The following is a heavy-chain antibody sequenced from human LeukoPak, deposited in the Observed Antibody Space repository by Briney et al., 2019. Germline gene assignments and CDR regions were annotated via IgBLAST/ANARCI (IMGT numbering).Heavy chain of an antibody. CDR1: GGSISSGSYY. D-gene: IGHD2-21*01. V-gene: IGHV4-61*02. CDR2: IYTSGST. CDR3: ARDYCGGDCYLDNWFDP. J-gene: IGHJ5*02. Sequence: SETLSLTCTVSGGSISSGSYYWSWIRQSAGKGLEWIGRIYTSGSTNYNPSLKSRVTISVDTSKNQFSLKLGSVTAADTAVYYCARDYCGGDCYLDNWFDPWGQGTLVTVSS.